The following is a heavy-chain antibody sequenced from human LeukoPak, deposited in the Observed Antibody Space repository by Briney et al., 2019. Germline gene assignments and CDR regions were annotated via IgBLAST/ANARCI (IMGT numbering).Heavy chain of an antibody. CDR1: GFTFSGNA. Sequence: GGSLRLSCAASGFTFSGNAMSWVRQAPGKGLEWVSAISGSGGNTYYADSVKGRFTISRVNSKNTLYLQMKSLRVEDTAVYYCARGFRGTIVGGPGVAALGGYFYYMDVWGKGTTVTISS. D-gene: IGHD2-2*01. V-gene: IGHV3-23*01. J-gene: IGHJ6*03. CDR3: ARGFRGTIVGGPGVAALGGYFYYMDV. CDR2: ISGSGGNT.